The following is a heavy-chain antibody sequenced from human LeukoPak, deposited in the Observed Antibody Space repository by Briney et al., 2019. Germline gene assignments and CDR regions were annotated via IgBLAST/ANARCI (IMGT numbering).Heavy chain of an antibody. V-gene: IGHV4-34*01. D-gene: IGHD4-11*01. CDR3: ARATGVSTAVNWFDP. J-gene: IGHJ5*02. CDR1: GGSFSGYY. Sequence: PSETLSLTCAVYGGSFSGYYWSWIRQPPGKGLEWIGEINHSGSTNYNPSLKSRVTISVDTSKNQFSLRLSSVTAADTAVYYCARATGVSTAVNWFDPWGQGTLVTVSS. CDR2: INHSGST.